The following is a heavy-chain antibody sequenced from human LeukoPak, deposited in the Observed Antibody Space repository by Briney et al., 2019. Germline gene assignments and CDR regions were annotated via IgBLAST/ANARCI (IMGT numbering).Heavy chain of an antibody. CDR2: IYYTGIT. CDR3: ARLHSSRAEEFDP. J-gene: IGHJ5*02. V-gene: IGHV4-59*01. Sequence: SETLSLTCTVSGGSISGYYWSWIRQSPGKGLEWIGYIYYTGITAYNPSLGSRVTISVDRSNNQFSLRLTSVTAADAAVYYCARLHSSRAEEFDPWGQGTLVTVSS. CDR1: GGSISGYY.